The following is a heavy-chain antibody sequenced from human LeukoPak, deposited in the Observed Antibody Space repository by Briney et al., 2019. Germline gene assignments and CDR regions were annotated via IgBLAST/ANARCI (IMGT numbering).Heavy chain of an antibody. CDR3: ARVCGGDCYHYDAFDI. V-gene: IGHV1-8*03. D-gene: IGHD2-21*02. CDR2: MNPNSGNT. J-gene: IGHJ3*02. CDR1: GYTFTNYD. Sequence: ALVKVSYKASGYTFTNYDINWVRQATGQGLEWMGWMNPNSGNTGYAQKFQGRVTITRNTSISTAYMELSSLRSADTAVYYCARVCGGDCYHYDAFDIWGQGTMVTVSS.